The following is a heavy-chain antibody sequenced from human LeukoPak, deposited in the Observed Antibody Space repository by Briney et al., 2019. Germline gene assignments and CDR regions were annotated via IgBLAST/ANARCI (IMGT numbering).Heavy chain of an antibody. Sequence: PSETLSLACAVSGYSISSGYYWGWIRQPPGKGLEWIGSIYHSGSTYYNPSLKSRVTISVDTSRNQFSLKLSSVTAADTAVYYCARQCSSTVLHYYYYMDVWGKGTTVTVSS. CDR1: GYSISSGYY. CDR2: IYHSGST. D-gene: IGHD2-2*01. CDR3: ARQCSSTVLHYYYYMDV. V-gene: IGHV4-38-2*01. J-gene: IGHJ6*03.